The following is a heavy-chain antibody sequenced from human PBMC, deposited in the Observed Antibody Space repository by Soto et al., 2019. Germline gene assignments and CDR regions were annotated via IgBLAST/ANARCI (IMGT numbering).Heavy chain of an antibody. CDR2: ISGSSRDT. Sequence: EVQRLESGGGLVQPGEPLRLSCAASGFTFNTFAMGWVRQDPGKGLEWVSLISGSSRDTYYADSVKGRFTISRDNSKNILYLQMNSLRAEDTAVYYCATQDFRGTTGTTWGQGTLVTVSS. CDR3: ATQDFRGTTGTT. J-gene: IGHJ4*02. CDR1: GFTFNTFA. V-gene: IGHV3-23*01. D-gene: IGHD1-1*01.